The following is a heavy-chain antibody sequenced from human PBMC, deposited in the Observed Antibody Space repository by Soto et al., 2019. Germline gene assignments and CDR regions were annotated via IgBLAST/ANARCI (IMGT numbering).Heavy chain of an antibody. Sequence: GGSLRLSCAASGFTFSSYWMSWVRQAPGKGPEWVANIKEDGSEKYYVDSVKGRFTISRDNAKNSLYLQMNSLKSDDTAVYYCARGGRRSGSYADAFDIWGQGTMVTV. V-gene: IGHV3-7*03. CDR1: GFTFSSYW. D-gene: IGHD1-26*01. CDR3: ARGGRRSGSYADAFDI. CDR2: IKEDGSEK. J-gene: IGHJ3*02.